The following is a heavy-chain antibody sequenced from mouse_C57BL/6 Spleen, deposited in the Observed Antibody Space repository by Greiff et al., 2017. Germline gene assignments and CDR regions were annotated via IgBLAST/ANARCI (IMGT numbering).Heavy chain of an antibody. Sequence: EVMLVESGGGLVKPGGSLKLSCAASGFTFSSYAMSWVRQTPEKRLEWVATISDGGSYTYYPDNVKGRFTISRDNAKNNLYLQMSHLKSEDTAMYYCARGERSYCYSVDYWGQGTSVTVSS. V-gene: IGHV5-4*03. CDR1: GFTFSSYA. CDR3: ARGERSYCYSVDY. J-gene: IGHJ4*01. CDR2: ISDGGSYT.